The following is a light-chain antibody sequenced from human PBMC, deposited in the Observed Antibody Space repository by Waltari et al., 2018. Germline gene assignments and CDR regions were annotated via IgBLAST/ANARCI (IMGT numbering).Light chain of an antibody. Sequence: QSDSAPRSLRKVSSDGLPTKGYGIPDRFSGSSSGAERYLPISSLQSEDEGDYYCQTWGTGIHVVFGGGTKLTVL. J-gene: IGLJ2*01. CDR2: VSSDGLP. V-gene: IGLV4-69*01. CDR3: QTWGTGIHVV.